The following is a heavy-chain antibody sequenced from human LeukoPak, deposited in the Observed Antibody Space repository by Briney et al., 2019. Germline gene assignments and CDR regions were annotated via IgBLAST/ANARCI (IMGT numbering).Heavy chain of an antibody. D-gene: IGHD2-15*01. CDR2: ISGSGDRT. Sequence: PGRSLRLSCAASGFRFSSFAMTWVRQTPGKGLEWVSAISGSGDRTFYADSVKGRFTISRDNSKNTLYLQMNTLIAEDTAIYYCAKAPVTTCSGAYCYPFDYWSQGTLVTVSS. V-gene: IGHV3-23*01. CDR1: GFRFSSFA. J-gene: IGHJ4*02. CDR3: AKAPVTTCSGAYCYPFDY.